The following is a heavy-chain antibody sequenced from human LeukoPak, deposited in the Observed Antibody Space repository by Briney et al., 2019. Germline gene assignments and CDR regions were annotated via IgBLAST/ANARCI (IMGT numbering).Heavy chain of an antibody. J-gene: IGHJ4*02. CDR3: ARDEGDIVVVPAARFDY. CDR1: GFTFSSYS. Sequence: GGSLRLSCAASGFTFSSYSMNWVRQAPGKGLEWVSYISSSSSTIYYADSVKGRFTISRDNAKNSLYLQMNSLRAEDTAVYYCARDEGDIVVVPAARFDYWGQGTLVTVSS. V-gene: IGHV3-48*01. D-gene: IGHD2-2*01. CDR2: ISSSSSTI.